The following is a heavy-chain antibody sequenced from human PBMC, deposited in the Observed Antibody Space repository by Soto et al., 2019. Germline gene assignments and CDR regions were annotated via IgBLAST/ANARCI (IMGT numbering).Heavy chain of an antibody. D-gene: IGHD2-2*01. Sequence: PSETLSLTCTVSGGSISSSSYYWGWIRQPPGKGLEWIGSIYYSGSTYYNPSLKSRVTISVDTSKNQFSLKLSSVTAADTAVYYCARHNWRRAMPGARGMDVWGQGTTVTVSS. CDR1: GGSISSSSYY. CDR3: ARHNWRRAMPGARGMDV. V-gene: IGHV4-39*01. J-gene: IGHJ6*02. CDR2: IYYSGST.